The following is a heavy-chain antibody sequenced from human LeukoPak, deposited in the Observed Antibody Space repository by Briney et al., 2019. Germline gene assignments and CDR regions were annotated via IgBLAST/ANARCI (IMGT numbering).Heavy chain of an antibody. Sequence: SETLSLTCTVSGGSISSSSYSWGWIRQPPGKGLEWIGSIYYSGSTNYNPSLKSRVTISVDTSKNQFSLKLSSVTAADTAVYYCARVGFWSGYDYWGQGTLVTVSS. V-gene: IGHV4-39*07. J-gene: IGHJ4*02. CDR1: GGSISSSSYS. CDR2: IYYSGST. CDR3: ARVGFWSGYDY. D-gene: IGHD3-3*01.